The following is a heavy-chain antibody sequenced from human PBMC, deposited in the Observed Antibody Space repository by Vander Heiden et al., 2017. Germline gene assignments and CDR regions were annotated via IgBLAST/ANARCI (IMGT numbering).Heavy chain of an antibody. Sequence: GVVQPGKSLRLSCAASGFTFNNYGMHWVRPAPGKALEWVTLISYDGSNKYYADSVKGRFTISRDNSKNTLYLQMNSLRAEDTAVYYCAKVGSGWYGYFDHWGQGTLVTVSS. CDR3: AKVGSGWYGYFDH. J-gene: IGHJ4*02. V-gene: IGHV3-30*18. CDR1: GFTFNNYG. D-gene: IGHD6-19*01. CDR2: ISYDGSNK.